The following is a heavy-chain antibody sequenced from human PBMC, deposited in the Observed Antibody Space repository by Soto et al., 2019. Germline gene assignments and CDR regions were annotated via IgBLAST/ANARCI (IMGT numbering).Heavy chain of an antibody. Sequence: SETLSLTCTVSGASISSGGYYWNWIRQHPGKGLEWIGFVYFTGSTYYNPSLKSRLTISVDTSKNEFSLRLSSVTAADTAVYYCARIGGYYMIYGMDFWGQGTTVTVSS. CDR3: ARIGGYYMIYGMDF. J-gene: IGHJ6*02. V-gene: IGHV4-31*03. CDR2: VYFTGST. D-gene: IGHD3-3*01. CDR1: GASISSGGYY.